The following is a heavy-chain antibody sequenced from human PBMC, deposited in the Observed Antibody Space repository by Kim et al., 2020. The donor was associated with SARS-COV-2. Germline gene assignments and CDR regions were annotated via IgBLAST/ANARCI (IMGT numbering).Heavy chain of an antibody. D-gene: IGHD5-12*01. V-gene: IGHV3-48*03. CDR1: GFTLSNAE. J-gene: IGHJ3*01. CDR2: ITSGSTTK. CDR3: ARDLMSVASAFDL. Sequence: GGSLRLSCVASGFTLSNAEMNWIRQAPGKGLEWISYITSGSTTKHYADSVRGRFTISRDNSRDSLYLHMNNLRVEDTGVYYCARDLMSVASAFDLWGQGTIVTVSS.